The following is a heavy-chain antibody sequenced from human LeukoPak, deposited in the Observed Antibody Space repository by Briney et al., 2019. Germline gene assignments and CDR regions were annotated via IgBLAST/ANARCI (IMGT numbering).Heavy chain of an antibody. V-gene: IGHV3-30*03. J-gene: IGHJ4*02. CDR1: GVTFRSYG. Sequence: GGSLRLSCAASGVTFRSYGMHWVRQAPGKGLEWVALISSDGNDKLYGDSVRGRFTISRDDSKSTLYLQMNSLRAEDTAVYYCARGGGDYYDSSGYPYYFDYWGQGTLVTVSS. D-gene: IGHD3-22*01. CDR3: ARGGGDYYDSSGYPYYFDY. CDR2: ISSDGNDK.